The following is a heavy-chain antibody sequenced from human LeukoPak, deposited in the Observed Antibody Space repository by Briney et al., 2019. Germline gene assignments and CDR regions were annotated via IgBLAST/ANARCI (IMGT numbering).Heavy chain of an antibody. J-gene: IGHJ6*02. CDR2: IYYSGST. V-gene: IGHV4-59*01. CDR1: GGSISSYY. CDR3: AREAEEHYYYYGMDV. Sequence: SSETLSLTCTVSGGSISSYYWSWIRRTPGKGLEWIGYIYYSGSTSYNPSLKSRVTISVDTSKNQFSLKLSSVTAADTAVYYCAREAEEHYYYYGMDVWGQGTTVTVSS.